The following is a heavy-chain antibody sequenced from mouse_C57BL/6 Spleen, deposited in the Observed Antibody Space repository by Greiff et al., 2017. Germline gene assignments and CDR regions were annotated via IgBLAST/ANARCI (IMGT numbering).Heavy chain of an antibody. CDR2: IDPSDSYT. CDR3: AIYYYDYDGYAMDY. CDR1: GYTFTSYW. V-gene: IGHV1-69*01. Sequence: QVQLQQSGAELVMPGASVKLSCKASGYTFTSYWMHWVKQRPGQGLEWIGEIDPSDSYTNYNQKFKGKSTLTVDKSSSTAYMQLSSLTSEDSAVYYCAIYYYDYDGYAMDYWGQGTSVTVSS. J-gene: IGHJ4*01. D-gene: IGHD2-4*01.